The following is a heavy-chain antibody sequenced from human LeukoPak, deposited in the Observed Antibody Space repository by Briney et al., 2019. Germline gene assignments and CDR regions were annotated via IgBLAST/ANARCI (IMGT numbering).Heavy chain of an antibody. J-gene: IGHJ4*02. Sequence: PSETLSLTCTVSGGSISSGGYYWSWIRQPPGKGLEWIGYIYHSGSTYYNPSLKSRVTISVDRSKNQFSLKLSSVTAADTAVYYCAGTLAYDSSDVGGGFDYWGQGTLVTVSS. CDR1: GGSISSGGYY. D-gene: IGHD3-22*01. V-gene: IGHV4-30-2*01. CDR2: IYHSGST. CDR3: AGTLAYDSSDVGGGFDY.